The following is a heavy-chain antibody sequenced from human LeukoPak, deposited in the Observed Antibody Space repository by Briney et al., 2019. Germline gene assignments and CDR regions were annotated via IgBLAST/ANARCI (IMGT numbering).Heavy chain of an antibody. CDR3: ARSLPDCSGGSCYPHCFDY. Sequence: GESLKISCKGSGYSFTSCWIGWVRQMPGKGLEWMGIIYPGDSDTRYSPSFQGQVTISADKSISTAYLQWSSLKASDTAMYYCARSLPDCSGGSCYPHCFDYWGQGTLVTVSS. J-gene: IGHJ4*02. V-gene: IGHV5-51*01. D-gene: IGHD2-15*01. CDR1: GYSFTSCW. CDR2: IYPGDSDT.